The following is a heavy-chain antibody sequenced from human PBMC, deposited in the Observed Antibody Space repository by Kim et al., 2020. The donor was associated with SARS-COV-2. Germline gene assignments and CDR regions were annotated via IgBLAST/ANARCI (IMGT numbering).Heavy chain of an antibody. CDR3: TTEAEMATSDAFDI. V-gene: IGHV3-15*01. Sequence: AAPVKGRFNISRDDSKNTLYLKMNSLKTEDTAVYYCTTEAEMATSDAFDIWGQGTMVTVSS. D-gene: IGHD5-12*01. J-gene: IGHJ3*02.